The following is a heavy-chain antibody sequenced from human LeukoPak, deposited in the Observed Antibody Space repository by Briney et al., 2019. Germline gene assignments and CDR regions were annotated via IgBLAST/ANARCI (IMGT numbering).Heavy chain of an antibody. J-gene: IGHJ3*01. V-gene: IGHV3-53*01. D-gene: IGHD6-19*01. CDR3: AGHLYSGGWNAFDL. Sequence: GGSLRLSCAASGFTVSSNYMSWVRQAPGRGLEWVSGLYSDGNTYYADSVKGRFTISRDSFKNTLYLQMNNLRAEDTAVYYCAGHLYSGGWNAFDLWGQGTMVTVSS. CDR2: LYSDGNT. CDR1: GFTVSSNY.